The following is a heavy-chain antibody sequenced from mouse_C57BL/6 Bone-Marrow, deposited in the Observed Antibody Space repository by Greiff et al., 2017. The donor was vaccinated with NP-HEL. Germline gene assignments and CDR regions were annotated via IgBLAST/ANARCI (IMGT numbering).Heavy chain of an antibody. CDR2: INPNNGGT. D-gene: IGHD2-12*01. V-gene: IGHV1-26*01. J-gene: IGHJ2*01. CDR3: AGELPY. Sequence: EVQLQQSGPELVKPGASVKISCKASGYTFTDYYMNWVKQSHGKSLEWIGDINPNNGGTSYNQKFKGKATLTVDKSSSTAYMELRRLTSEDSAGFYCAGELPYWGQGTTLTVSS. CDR1: GYTFTDYY.